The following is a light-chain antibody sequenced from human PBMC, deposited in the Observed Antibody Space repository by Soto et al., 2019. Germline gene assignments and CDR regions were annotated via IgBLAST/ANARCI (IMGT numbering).Light chain of an antibody. CDR3: QHYGGMWT. V-gene: IGKV1-5*01. CDR2: DAS. J-gene: IGKJ1*01. Sequence: DIQMPQSRSTLSASVGARVTITCRASQSITNRLAWYQQKPGKAPKVLIYDASNLEYGVPSRFSGSGFGTEFILTISSLQPDDFATYWCQHYGGMWTFGQGTKVDI. CDR1: QSITNR.